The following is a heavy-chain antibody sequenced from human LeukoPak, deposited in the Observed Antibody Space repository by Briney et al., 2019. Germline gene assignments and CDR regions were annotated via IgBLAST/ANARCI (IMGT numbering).Heavy chain of an antibody. D-gene: IGHD3-9*01. J-gene: IGHJ4*02. V-gene: IGHV3-9*01. CDR1: GFTFDDYA. Sequence: PGGSLRLSCAASGFTFDDYAMHWVRQAPGKGLEWVSGISWNSGSIGYADSVKGRFTISRDNAKNSLYLQMNSLRAEDTALYYCAKGGSGILTGPGGYWGQGTLVTVSS. CDR3: AKGGSGILTGPGGY. CDR2: ISWNSGSI.